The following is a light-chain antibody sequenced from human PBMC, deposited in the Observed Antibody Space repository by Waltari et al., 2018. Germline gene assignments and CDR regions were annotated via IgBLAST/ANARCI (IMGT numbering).Light chain of an antibody. V-gene: IGLV2-14*01. CDR3: SSYTSSSTLVV. CDR1: RSDVVAYNY. CDR2: DVS. J-gene: IGLJ2*01. Sequence: QSALTQPASVSGSPGQSITISCTGTRSDVVAYNYVTSYQQHPGKAPKLMIYDVSNRPSGVSNRFSGSKSGNTASLTISGLQAEDEADYYCSSYTSSSTLVVFGGGTKLTVL.